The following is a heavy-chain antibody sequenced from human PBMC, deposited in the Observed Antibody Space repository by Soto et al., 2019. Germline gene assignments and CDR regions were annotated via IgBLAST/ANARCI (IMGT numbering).Heavy chain of an antibody. CDR1: GFTFSSYG. CDR3: AKDGVWAGQFPYYPDS. Sequence: ESGGGLVQPGGSLRLSCAASGFTFSSYGMSWVRQAPGKGLEWVSGIGISAESTHYADSVKGRFTISRDNSKNTVYLQMSGLRAEDTALYYCAKDGVWAGQFPYYPDSWGQGTMVTVSS. J-gene: IGHJ4*02. CDR2: IGISAEST. D-gene: IGHD2-21*01. V-gene: IGHV3-23*01.